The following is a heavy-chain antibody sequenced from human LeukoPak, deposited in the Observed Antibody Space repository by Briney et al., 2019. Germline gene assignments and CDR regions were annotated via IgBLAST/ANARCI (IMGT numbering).Heavy chain of an antibody. CDR2: TSPHNDNT. V-gene: IGHV1-18*01. CDR3: ARDYRNSGSYVRY. Sequence: ASVKVSCKASGYRFVTYGISWVRQTPGQGLEWMAWTSPHNDNTDYAQKFQGRVTVTTDTAASTAYLELRSLRSGDTAVYYCARDYRNSGSYVRYWGQGTLIAVSS. D-gene: IGHD3-10*01. J-gene: IGHJ4*02. CDR1: GYRFVTYG.